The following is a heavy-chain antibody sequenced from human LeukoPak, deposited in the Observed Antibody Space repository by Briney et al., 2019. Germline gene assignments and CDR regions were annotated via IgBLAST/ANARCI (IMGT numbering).Heavy chain of an antibody. CDR1: GYTFTSYA. CDR2: INTNTGNP. J-gene: IGHJ6*03. Sequence: VASVTVSCKASGYTFTSYAMNWVRQAPGQGLEWMGWINTNTGNPTYAQGFTGRFVFSLDTSVSTAYLQISSLKAEDTAVYYCARTPPPRFLEWLSKTYYYYMDVWGKGTTVTVSS. V-gene: IGHV7-4-1*02. D-gene: IGHD3-3*01. CDR3: ARTPPPRFLEWLSKTYYYYMDV.